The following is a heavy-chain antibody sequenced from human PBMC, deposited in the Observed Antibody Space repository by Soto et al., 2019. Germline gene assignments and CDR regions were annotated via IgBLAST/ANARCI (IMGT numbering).Heavy chain of an antibody. CDR2: SSYGGIT. CDR3: FDY. D-gene: IGHD3-22*01. Sequence: PSETLSLTCSVSGGSISDYYWSWIRQSPEKGLEYIAYSSYGGITNLNGALNGRVTMSMDSLRADDTAVYYCARESFSASPNFFDYWGQGTLVTVSS. J-gene: IGHJ4*02. V-gene: IGHV4-59*01. CDR1: GGSISDYY.